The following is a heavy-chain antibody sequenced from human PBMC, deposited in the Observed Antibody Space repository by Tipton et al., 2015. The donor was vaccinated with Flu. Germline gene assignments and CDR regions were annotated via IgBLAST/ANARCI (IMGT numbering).Heavy chain of an antibody. Sequence: GSLRLSCAASGFTFSSYSMNWVRQAPGKGLEWVSYISSSSSTIYYADSVKGRFTISRDNAKNSLYLQMNSLRAEDTAVYYCARPTGYSGYDLDYWAQGPLVTVSS. CDR2: ISSSSSTI. CDR3: ARPTGYSGYDLDY. V-gene: IGHV3-48*01. J-gene: IGHJ4*02. D-gene: IGHD5-12*01. CDR1: GFTFSSYS.